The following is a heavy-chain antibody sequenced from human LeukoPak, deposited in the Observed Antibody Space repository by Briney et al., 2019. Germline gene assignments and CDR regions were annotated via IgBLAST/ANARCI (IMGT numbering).Heavy chain of an antibody. V-gene: IGHV3-48*03. CDR1: GFTFSSYE. CDR3: AKGLIALGPCDC. Sequence: GGSLRLSCAASGFTFSSYEMNWVRQARGKGVEWVSYISSSGTTIYYADSVRGGFTISREYAKSSLYLQMNSLRAEDTAVYYCAKGLIALGPCDCWGQGTLVTVSA. CDR2: ISSSGTTI. J-gene: IGHJ4*02. D-gene: IGHD3/OR15-3a*01.